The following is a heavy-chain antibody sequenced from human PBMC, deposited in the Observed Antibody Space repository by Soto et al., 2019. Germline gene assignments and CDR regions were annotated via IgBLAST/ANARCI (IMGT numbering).Heavy chain of an antibody. CDR3: ARDLKGYCSGGSCYAWYYFDY. CDR1: GYTFTSYG. J-gene: IGHJ4*02. V-gene: IGHV1-18*01. CDR2: ISAYNGNT. Sequence: QVQLVQSGAEVKKPGASVKVSCKASGYTFTSYGISWVRQAPGQGLEWMGWISAYNGNTNYAQKLQGRVTMTTDTSTSKAYMELRSLRSDDTAVYYCARDLKGYCSGGSCYAWYYFDYWGQGTLVTVSS. D-gene: IGHD2-15*01.